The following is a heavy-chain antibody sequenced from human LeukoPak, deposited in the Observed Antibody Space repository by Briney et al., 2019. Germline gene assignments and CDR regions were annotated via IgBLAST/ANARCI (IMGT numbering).Heavy chain of an antibody. CDR1: GFTFGNYG. V-gene: IGHV3-23*01. D-gene: IGHD3-10*01. Sequence: GGSLRLSCAASGFTFGNYGMSWVRQAPGKGLEWVSAIGGSGGSTYNADSVKGRSTISRDNSKNTLYLQMNSLRAEDTAVYYCAKSYYFGSGTYYSVTAFDYWGQGTLVTVSS. CDR2: IGGSGGST. CDR3: AKSYYFGSGTYYSVTAFDY. J-gene: IGHJ4*02.